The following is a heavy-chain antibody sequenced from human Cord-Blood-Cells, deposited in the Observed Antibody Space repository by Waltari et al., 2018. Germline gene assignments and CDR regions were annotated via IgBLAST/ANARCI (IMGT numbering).Heavy chain of an antibody. J-gene: IGHJ4*02. Sequence: QVQLVESGGGVVQPGRSLRLSCAASGFTFSSYAMHWVRQAPGKGVEWVEVISYDGSNKYYADSVKGRFTISRDNSKNTLYLQMNSLRAEDTAVYYCARGTSSDYWGQGTPVTVSS. CDR2: ISYDGSNK. CDR3: ARGTSSDY. CDR1: GFTFSSYA. V-gene: IGHV3-30*04.